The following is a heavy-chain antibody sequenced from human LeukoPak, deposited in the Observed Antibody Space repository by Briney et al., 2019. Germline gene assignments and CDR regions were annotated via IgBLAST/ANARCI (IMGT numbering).Heavy chain of an antibody. J-gene: IGHJ4*02. D-gene: IGHD1-26*01. CDR1: GYTFTDYY. CDR3: ARASDLGGGFDY. V-gene: IGHV1-2*06. CDR2: INPNSGGT. Sequence: ASVKVSCKASGYTFTDYYMHWVRQAPGQGLEWMGRINPNSGGTNYAQKFQGRVTMTRDTSISTAYMELSRLRSDDTAVYYCARASDLGGGFDYWGQGTLVTVSS.